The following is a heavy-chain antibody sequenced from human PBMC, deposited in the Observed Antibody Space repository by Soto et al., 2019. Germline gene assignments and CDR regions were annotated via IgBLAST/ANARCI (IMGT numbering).Heavy chain of an antibody. CDR2: ISYDGSNK. CDR3: AKDRGSSGYGPDYYGMDV. D-gene: IGHD6-13*01. J-gene: IGHJ6*02. CDR1: GFTFSSYG. V-gene: IGHV3-30*18. Sequence: QVQLVESGGGVVQPGRSLRLSCAASGFTFSSYGMHWVRQAPGKGLERVAVISYDGSNKYYADSVKGRFTISIDNSKNTLYLQKNSLRAEYTAVYYCAKDRGSSGYGPDYYGMDVWGQGTTCTVSS.